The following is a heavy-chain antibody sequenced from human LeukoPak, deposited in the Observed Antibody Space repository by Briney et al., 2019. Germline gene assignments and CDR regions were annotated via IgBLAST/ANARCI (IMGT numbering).Heavy chain of an antibody. V-gene: IGHV4-31*03. CDR3: ARGGAYGADSDY. CDR2: IYYSGST. J-gene: IGHJ4*02. CDR1: GGSISSGGYY. D-gene: IGHD4-17*01. Sequence: SQTLSLTCTVSGGSISSGGYYWSWIRQHPGKGLEWIGYIYYSGSTYYNPSLKSRVTISVDTSKNQFSLKLSSVTAADTAVYYCARGGAYGADSDYWGQGTLVTVSS.